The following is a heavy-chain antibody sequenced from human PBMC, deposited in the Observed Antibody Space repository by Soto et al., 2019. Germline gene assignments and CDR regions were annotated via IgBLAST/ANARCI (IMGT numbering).Heavy chain of an antibody. CDR3: ARDNKGGYYYYGMDV. Sequence: PXVSLRLSCAASGFTFSSYEMNWVRQAPGKGLEWVSYISSSGSTIYYADSVKGRFTISRDNAKNSLYLQMNSLRAEDTAVYYCARDNKGGYYYYGMDVWGQGTTVTVSS. J-gene: IGHJ6*02. V-gene: IGHV3-48*03. CDR1: GFTFSSYE. CDR2: ISSSGSTI.